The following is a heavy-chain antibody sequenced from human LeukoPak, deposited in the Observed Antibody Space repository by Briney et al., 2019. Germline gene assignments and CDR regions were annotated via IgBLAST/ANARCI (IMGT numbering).Heavy chain of an antibody. J-gene: IGHJ1*01. CDR2: ISDGSDYI. Sequence: GGSLRLSCAASGFPFNSYTMNWIRQAPGKGLEWVSSISDGSDYIYYADSVKGRFTISRDNAKNSLYLQMNSLRAEDTAVYYCARGVISAEYFQHWGQGTLVTVSS. V-gene: IGHV3-21*01. CDR1: GFPFNSYT. CDR3: ARGVISAEYFQH. D-gene: IGHD3-16*02.